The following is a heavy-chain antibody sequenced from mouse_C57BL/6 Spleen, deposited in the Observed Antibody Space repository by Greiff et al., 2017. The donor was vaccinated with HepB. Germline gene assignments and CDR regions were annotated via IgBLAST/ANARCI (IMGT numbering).Heavy chain of an antibody. Sequence: EVKLVESGGGLVKPGGSLKLSCAASGFTFSDYGMHWVRQAPEKGLEWVAYISSGSSTTYYADTVKGRFTISRDNAKNTLFLQMTSLRSEDTAMYYCARTGTFPFFAYWGQGTLVTVSA. CDR3: ARTGTFPFFAY. J-gene: IGHJ3*01. CDR1: GFTFSDYG. CDR2: ISSGSSTT. V-gene: IGHV5-17*01. D-gene: IGHD4-1*01.